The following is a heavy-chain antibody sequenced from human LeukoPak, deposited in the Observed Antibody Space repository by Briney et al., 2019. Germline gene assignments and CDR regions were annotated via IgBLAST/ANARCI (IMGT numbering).Heavy chain of an antibody. CDR3: AKRGWVWFGEL. D-gene: IGHD3-10*01. V-gene: IGHV3-23*01. CDR1: GFTFSSYA. CDR2: ITSSGEST. Sequence: PGGSPRLSCAASGFTFSSYAMSWVRQTPGKGLEWVSSITSSGESTNYADSVKGRFTISRDNSKNTLYLQMNSLRAEDTAVYFCAKRGWVWFGELWGQGTLVTVSS. J-gene: IGHJ4*02.